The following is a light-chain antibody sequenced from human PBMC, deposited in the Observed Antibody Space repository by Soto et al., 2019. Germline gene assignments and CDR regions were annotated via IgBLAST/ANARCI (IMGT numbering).Light chain of an antibody. CDR2: DIN. CDR1: SSDVGNYIF. V-gene: IGLV2-14*01. J-gene: IGLJ1*01. CDR3: VSYTPSASYA. Sequence: QSLLTQPASVSGSPGQSITISCTGTSSDVGNYIFVSWYRQHPGKAPQLMIYDINNRPSGVSNRFSGSKSGNTASLTISGPQAEDEADYYRVSYTPSASYALGTGTKVTV.